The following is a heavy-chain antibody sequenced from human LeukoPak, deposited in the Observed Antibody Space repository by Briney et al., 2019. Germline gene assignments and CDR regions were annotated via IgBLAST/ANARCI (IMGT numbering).Heavy chain of an antibody. Sequence: PSETLTLTCAVYGGSFSGYYWSWIRQPPGKGLEWIGEINHSGSTNYNPSLKGRVTISVDTSKNQFSLKLSSVTAADTAVYYCARSYYYDSSGYYQPHDYWGQGTLVTVSS. CDR3: ARSYYYDSSGYYQPHDY. V-gene: IGHV4-34*01. J-gene: IGHJ4*02. CDR1: GGSFSGYY. D-gene: IGHD3-22*01. CDR2: INHSGST.